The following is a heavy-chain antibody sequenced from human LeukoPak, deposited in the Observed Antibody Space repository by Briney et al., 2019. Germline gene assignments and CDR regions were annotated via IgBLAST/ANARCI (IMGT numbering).Heavy chain of an antibody. Sequence: GASVKVSCKASGYTFTSYDINWVRQATGQGLEWMGWMNPNSGNTGYAQKFQGRVTMTRNTSISTAYMELSSLRSEDTAVYYCARTFVSGYEIDYWGQGTLVTVSS. CDR1: GYTFTSYD. CDR3: ARTFVSGYEIDY. J-gene: IGHJ4*02. D-gene: IGHD5-12*01. CDR2: MNPNSGNT. V-gene: IGHV1-8*01.